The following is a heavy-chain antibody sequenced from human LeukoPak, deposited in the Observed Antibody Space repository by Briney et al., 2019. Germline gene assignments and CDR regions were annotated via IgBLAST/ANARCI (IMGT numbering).Heavy chain of an antibody. CDR2: IKPNSGVT. J-gene: IGHJ4*02. D-gene: IGHD2-21*02. CDR1: GYTFATDF. CDR3: ARPTYCGSNCYFNFDY. V-gene: IGHV1-2*02. Sequence: ASVKVSCKTSGYTFATDFMHWVRQAPGQRLEWMGYIKPNSGVTNYAQKFRGRVTMTWDTSISTAYIELSGLTSDDTAIYYCARPTYCGSNCYFNFDYWGQGTLVTVSS.